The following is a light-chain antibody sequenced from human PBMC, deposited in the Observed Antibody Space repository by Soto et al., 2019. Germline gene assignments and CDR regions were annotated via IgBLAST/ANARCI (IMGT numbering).Light chain of an antibody. CDR1: QGIGDT. CDR3: EPYYNCPLT. Sequence: EVVMTQSPATLSVSPGEGVTLSCRANQGIGDTLAWYQHKPGQTPRLLIYDTSTRATGVTARFSGSRSGPEFTSTINSLLSEDCVIYYCEPYYNCPLTFGGGTKVESK. CDR2: DTS. J-gene: IGKJ4*01. V-gene: IGKV3-15*01.